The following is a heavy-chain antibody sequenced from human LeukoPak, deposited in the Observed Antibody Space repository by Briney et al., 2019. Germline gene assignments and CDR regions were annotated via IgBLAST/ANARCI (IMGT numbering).Heavy chain of an antibody. Sequence: ASVKVSXKASGYTFTGYYMHWVRQAPGQGLEWMGWINPNSGGTNYAQKFQGRVTMTRDTSISTAYMELSRLRSDDTAVYYCARLLEGYGSGVDYWGQGTLVTVSS. CDR3: ARLLEGYGSGVDY. D-gene: IGHD3-10*01. CDR2: INPNSGGT. J-gene: IGHJ4*02. CDR1: GYTFTGYY. V-gene: IGHV1-2*02.